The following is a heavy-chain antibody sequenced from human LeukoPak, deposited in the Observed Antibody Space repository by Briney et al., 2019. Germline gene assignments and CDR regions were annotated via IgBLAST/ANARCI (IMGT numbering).Heavy chain of an antibody. Sequence: GGSLRLSCAASGLTFSRYGMHWVRQAPGKGLEWLAVIWYDGSTKYYADSVKGRFTISRDNSKNTLYLQMNSLRAEDTAVYYCARSYYYGSGSYYPFDYWGQGTLVTVSS. CDR1: GLTFSRYG. CDR2: IWYDGSTK. D-gene: IGHD3-10*01. V-gene: IGHV3-33*01. J-gene: IGHJ4*02. CDR3: ARSYYYGSGSYYPFDY.